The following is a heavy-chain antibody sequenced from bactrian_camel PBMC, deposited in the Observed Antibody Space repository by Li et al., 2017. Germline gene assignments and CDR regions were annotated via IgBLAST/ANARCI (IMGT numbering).Heavy chain of an antibody. J-gene: IGHJ4*01. CDR3: AAGQVHCSAGRPYTLEYTY. V-gene: IGHV3S53*01. CDR1: GFIFLNCR. CDR2: LTGDGTT. Sequence: VQLVESGGGSVQAGESLKLSCLGSGFIFLNCRMTWYRRAPGKERELVSSLTGDGTTAYADSVKGRFTISRDNPKSTVYLQMNDLKPEDTAMYYCAAGQVHCSAGRPYTLEYTYWGQGTQVTVS. D-gene: IGHD2*01.